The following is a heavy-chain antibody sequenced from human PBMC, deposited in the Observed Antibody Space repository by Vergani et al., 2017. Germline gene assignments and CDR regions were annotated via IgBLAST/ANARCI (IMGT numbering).Heavy chain of an antibody. CDR2: IYTSGST. CDR3: ARISNPLGAGYYMGV. D-gene: IGHD4-11*01. Sequence: QVQLQESGPGLVKPSQTLSLTCTVSGGSISSGSYYWSWIRQPAGKGLEWIGRIYTSGSTNYNPSLKSRVTISVDTSKNQFSLKLSSVTAADTAVYYCARISNPLGAGYYMGVWGKGTTVTVSS. J-gene: IGHJ6*03. V-gene: IGHV4-61*02. CDR1: GGSISSGSYY.